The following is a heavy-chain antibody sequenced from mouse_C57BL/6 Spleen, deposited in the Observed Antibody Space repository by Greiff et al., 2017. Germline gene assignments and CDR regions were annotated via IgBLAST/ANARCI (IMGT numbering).Heavy chain of an antibody. CDR2: IYPGSGNT. V-gene: IGHV1-76*01. D-gene: IGHD1-1*01. CDR3: ARDRTVVPRYYGMDC. J-gene: IGHJ4*01. Sequence: VQLQQSGAELVRPGASVKLSCKASGYTFTDYYINWVKQRPGQGLEWIARIYPGSGNTYYNEKLKGKATLTAEKSSSTAYMQLSSLTSEDSAVYFCARDRTVVPRYYGMDCWGQGTSVTVAS. CDR1: GYTFTDYY.